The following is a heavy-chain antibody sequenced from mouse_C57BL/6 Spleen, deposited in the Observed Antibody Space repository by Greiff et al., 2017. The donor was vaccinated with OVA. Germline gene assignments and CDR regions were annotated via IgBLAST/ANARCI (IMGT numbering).Heavy chain of an antibody. D-gene: IGHD2-4*01. CDR3: ARAGLRRDFYFDY. V-gene: IGHV5-16*01. CDR1: GFTFSDYY. J-gene: IGHJ2*01. Sequence: EVKLMESEGGLVQPGSSMKLSCTASGFTFSDYYMAWVRQVPEKGLEWVANINYDGSSTYYLDSLKSRFIISRDNAKNILYLQMSSLKSEDTATYYCARAGLRRDFYFDYWGQGTTLTVSS. CDR2: INYDGSST.